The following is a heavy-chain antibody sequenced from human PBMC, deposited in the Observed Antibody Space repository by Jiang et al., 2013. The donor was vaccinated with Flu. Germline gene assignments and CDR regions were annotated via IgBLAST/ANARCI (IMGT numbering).Heavy chain of an antibody. CDR2: IAAYDYDT. J-gene: IGHJ6*02. CDR1: GYTFATHG. Sequence: YGAEVKKPGASVRVSCKASGYTFATHGVTWVRQAPGQGLEWMGWIAAYDYDTKFAQKFQGRVTMTTDTSTSTAYMELRSLRPEDTAVYYCARDTEWSDRFNLNSGMDVWGQGTTVTVSS. V-gene: IGHV1-18*01. D-gene: IGHD3-3*01. CDR3: ARDTEWSDRFNLNSGMDV.